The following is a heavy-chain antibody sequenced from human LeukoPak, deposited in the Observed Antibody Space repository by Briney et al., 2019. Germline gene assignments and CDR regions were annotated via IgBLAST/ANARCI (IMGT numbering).Heavy chain of an antibody. V-gene: IGHV4-59*01. CDR2: IYYSGST. D-gene: IGHD6-13*01. J-gene: IGHJ4*02. Sequence: SETLSLTCTVSGGSISSYYWSWIRQPPGKGLEWIGYIYYSGSTNYNPSLKSRVTISVDTSKKQFSLKLTSVTAADTAVYYCARAGTSSWYLDYWGQGTLVTVSS. CDR1: GGSISSYY. CDR3: ARAGTSSWYLDY.